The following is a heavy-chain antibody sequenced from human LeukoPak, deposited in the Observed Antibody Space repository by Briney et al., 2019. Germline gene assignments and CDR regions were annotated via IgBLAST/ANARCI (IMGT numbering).Heavy chain of an antibody. D-gene: IGHD1-26*01. Sequence: PWGSLRLSCAASGFTFSSYWMHWVRQAPGKGREWVANIKQDGSEKYYVDSVKGRFTISRDNAKNSLYLQMNSLRAEDTAVYYCARGVGSYSGYYFDYWGQGTLVTVSS. V-gene: IGHV3-7*01. CDR1: GFTFSSYW. J-gene: IGHJ4*02. CDR2: IKQDGSEK. CDR3: ARGVGSYSGYYFDY.